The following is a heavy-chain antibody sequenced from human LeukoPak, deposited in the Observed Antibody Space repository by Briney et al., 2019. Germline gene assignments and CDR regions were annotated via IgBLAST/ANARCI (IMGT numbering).Heavy chain of an antibody. V-gene: IGHV1-18*01. CDR1: GYTFTSYG. CDR3: ARLPDYYYYYHMDV. CDR2: ISAYNGNT. J-gene: IGHJ6*03. D-gene: IGHD2-2*01. Sequence: ASVKVSCKASGYTFTSYGISWVRQAPGQGLEWMGWISAYNGNTNYAQKLQGRVTMTTDTSTSTAYMELRSLRSDDTAVYYCARLPDYYYYYHMDVWGKGTTVTVSS.